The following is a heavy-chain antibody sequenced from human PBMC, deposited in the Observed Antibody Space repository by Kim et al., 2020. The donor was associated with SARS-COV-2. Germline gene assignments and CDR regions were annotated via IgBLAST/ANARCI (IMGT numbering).Heavy chain of an antibody. CDR1: GGSISSSSYY. V-gene: IGHV4-39*01. D-gene: IGHD5-18*01. J-gene: IGHJ4*02. Sequence: SETLSLTCTVSGGSISSSSYYWGWIRQPPGQGLEWIGSIYYSGSTYYNPSLKSRVTISVDTSKNQFSLKLSSVTAADTAVYYCARRGGQLWLRGVFDYWGQGTLVTVSS. CDR2: IYYSGST. CDR3: ARRGGQLWLRGVFDY.